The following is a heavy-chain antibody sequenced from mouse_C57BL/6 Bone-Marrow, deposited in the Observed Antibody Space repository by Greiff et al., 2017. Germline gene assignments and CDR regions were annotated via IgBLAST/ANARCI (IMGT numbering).Heavy chain of an antibody. Sequence: VKLQQPGAELVMPGASVKLSCKASGYTFTSYWMHWVKQRPGQGLEWIGEIDPSDSYTNYNQKFKGKSTLTVDKSSSTAYMQLSSLTSEDSAVYYCARVYDYDYWYFDVWGTGTTGTVSS. V-gene: IGHV1-69*01. CDR3: ARVYDYDYWYFDV. D-gene: IGHD2-4*01. CDR1: GYTFTSYW. CDR2: IDPSDSYT. J-gene: IGHJ1*03.